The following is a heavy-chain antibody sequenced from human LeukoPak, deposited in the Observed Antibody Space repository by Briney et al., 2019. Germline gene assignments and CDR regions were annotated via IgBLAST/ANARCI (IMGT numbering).Heavy chain of an antibody. CDR3: ARGSLTGVDGVVPRAFVI. CDR1: GYTFTAYF. D-gene: IGHD3-3*01. CDR2: ITPNSGDT. V-gene: IGHV1-2*02. J-gene: IGHJ3*02. Sequence: ASVKVSCKASGYTFTAYFIHWLRQAPGQGLEWMGWITPNSGDTNFAQKFQGRVIITRDTSTTTAYMELNSLTSYDTALYYRARGSLTGVDGVVPRAFVIWGQGTMVTVSS.